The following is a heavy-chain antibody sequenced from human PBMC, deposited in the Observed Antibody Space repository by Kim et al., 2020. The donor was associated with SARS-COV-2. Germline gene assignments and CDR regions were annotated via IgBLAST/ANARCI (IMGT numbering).Heavy chain of an antibody. Sequence: SETLSLTCTVSGGSISGSSYYWGWIRQPPGKGLEWIGSIYYSGSTYYNPSLKSRVTISVDTSKNQFSLKLSSVTAADTAVYYCASHYYDSSGYYSWGQGTLVTVSS. CDR1: GGSISGSSYY. CDR2: IYYSGST. D-gene: IGHD3-22*01. CDR3: ASHYYDSSGYYS. V-gene: IGHV4-39*01. J-gene: IGHJ4*02.